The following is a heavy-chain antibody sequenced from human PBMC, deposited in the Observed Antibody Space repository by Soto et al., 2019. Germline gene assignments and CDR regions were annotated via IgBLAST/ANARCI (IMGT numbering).Heavy chain of an antibody. CDR2: IKHDGSVK. J-gene: IGHJ4*02. V-gene: IGHV3-7*03. Sequence: GGSLRLSCEASGFTFSGYWMSWVRQAPGKGLEWVADIKHDGSVKFYVDSVKGRFAISRDNAKKLLYLQMSGLRAEDTALYYCARAPYINAWYRFDLWGQGTLVTVSS. CDR1: GFTFSGYW. CDR3: ARAPYINAWYRFDL. D-gene: IGHD6-13*01.